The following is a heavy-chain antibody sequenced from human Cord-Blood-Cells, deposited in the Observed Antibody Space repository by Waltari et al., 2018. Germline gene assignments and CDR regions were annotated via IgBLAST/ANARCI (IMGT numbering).Heavy chain of an antibody. V-gene: IGHV4-39*01. CDR3: ALNWGSGWFDP. CDR2: IYYSGST. Sequence: QLQLQESGPGLVKPSETLSLTCTVSGGPISSSSYYWAWIRQPPGKGLGWIGSIYYSGSTYYNPSLKSRVTISVDTSKNQFSLKLSSVTAADTAVYYCALNWGSGWFDPWGQGTLVTVSS. J-gene: IGHJ5*02. D-gene: IGHD7-27*01. CDR1: GGPISSSSYY.